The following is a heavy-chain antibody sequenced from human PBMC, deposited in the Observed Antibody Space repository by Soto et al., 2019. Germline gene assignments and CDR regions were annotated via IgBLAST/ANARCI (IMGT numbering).Heavy chain of an antibody. Sequence: GASVKVSCKASGYTFTTYGISWVRQAPGPGLEWMGWISTYNGNTNEAQNLQGRVSRTTDTSTSTNKMKLRSLRSDDTAEYSCAIDSKRYDDSSGYDAFDIWGQGTRVTVSS. CDR1: GYTFTTYG. CDR2: ISTYNGNT. CDR3: AIDSKRYDDSSGYDAFDI. V-gene: IGHV1-18*01. D-gene: IGHD3-22*01. J-gene: IGHJ3*02.